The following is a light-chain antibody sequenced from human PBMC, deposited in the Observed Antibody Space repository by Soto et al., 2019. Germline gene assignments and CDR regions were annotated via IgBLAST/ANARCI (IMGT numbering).Light chain of an antibody. J-gene: IGKJ4*01. CDR3: QQRGHWPS. Sequence: EIVLTQSPATLSLSPGERATLSCRASQSLDNYLAWYQHKPGQAPRLLIYDSSTRATDIPPRFSGGGSGTDFTLTISSLEPGDFAVYYCQQRGHWPSFGGGTKVEIK. V-gene: IGKV3-11*01. CDR2: DSS. CDR1: QSLDNY.